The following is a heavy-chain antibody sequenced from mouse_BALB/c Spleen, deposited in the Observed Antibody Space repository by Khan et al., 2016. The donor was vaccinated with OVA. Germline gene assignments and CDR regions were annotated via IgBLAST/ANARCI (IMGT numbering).Heavy chain of an antibody. V-gene: IGHV3-2*02. D-gene: IGHD2-3*01. CDR3: ARDGSRYNYAMDH. CDR1: GYSITSDYA. Sequence: EVQLQESGPGLVKPSLSLSLTCTVTGYSITSDYAWNWIRQFPGTKLEWMGYISYSGSTSYNPSLKSRISITRDTSKNQFFLQLKSVTTEDTATYYCARDGSRYNYAMDHWGQGTSVTVSS. J-gene: IGHJ4*01. CDR2: ISYSGST.